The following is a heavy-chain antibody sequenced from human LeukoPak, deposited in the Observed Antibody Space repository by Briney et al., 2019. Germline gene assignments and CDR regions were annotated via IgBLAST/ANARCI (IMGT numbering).Heavy chain of an antibody. CDR2: IYHSGST. CDR3: ARAYSRTSNYYYYGMDV. J-gene: IGHJ6*02. CDR1: GGSFSGYY. Sequence: PSETLSLTCAVYGGSFSGYYWSWIRQPPGKGLEWIGEIYHSGSTNYNPSLKSRVTISVDKSKNQFSLKLSSVTAADTAVYYCARAYSRTSNYYYYGMDVWGQGTTVTVSS. V-gene: IGHV4-34*01. D-gene: IGHD6-13*01.